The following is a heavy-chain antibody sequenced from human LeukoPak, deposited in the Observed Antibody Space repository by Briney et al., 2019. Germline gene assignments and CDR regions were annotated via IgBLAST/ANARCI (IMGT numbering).Heavy chain of an antibody. Sequence: GGSLRLSCAASGFMFDGYAMSWVRQAPGKGLVWVSRIISDGSITTYADSVKGRFTISRDNAKNTLYLQMNSLRAEDTAVYYCAREDVDIVVATSGPFDIWGQGTMVTVSS. V-gene: IGHV3-74*03. CDR2: IISDGSIT. D-gene: IGHD2-15*01. CDR1: GFMFDGYA. J-gene: IGHJ3*02. CDR3: AREDVDIVVATSGPFDI.